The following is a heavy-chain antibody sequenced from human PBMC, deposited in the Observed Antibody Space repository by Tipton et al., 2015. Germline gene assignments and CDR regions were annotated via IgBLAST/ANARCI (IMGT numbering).Heavy chain of an antibody. CDR1: GDSVTSGRYY. Sequence: TLSLTCSVSGDSVTSGRYYWTWIRQPPGRGLEYIGHIYRSGSTNYNPSLESRVTISVDTSKNEFSLNLGPVTAADTAVYYCARDPGVGSGWSQQGDLWGQGTLVTVSS. V-gene: IGHV4-61*01. CDR2: IYRSGST. J-gene: IGHJ5*02. D-gene: IGHD6-19*01. CDR3: ARDPGVGSGWSQQGDL.